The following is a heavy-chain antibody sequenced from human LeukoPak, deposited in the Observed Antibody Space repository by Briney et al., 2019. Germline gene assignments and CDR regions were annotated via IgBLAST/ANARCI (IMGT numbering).Heavy chain of an antibody. D-gene: IGHD5-12*01. V-gene: IGHV3-23*01. J-gene: IGHJ4*02. Sequence: GSLRLSCAASGFTFSNYAMSWVRQAPGKGLEWVSTISVSGGSTYYADSVKGRFTISRDNSKNTLYLQMNSLRAEDTAVYYCAESRVASYFDYWGQGTLLTVSS. CDR2: ISVSGGST. CDR3: AESRVASYFDY. CDR1: GFTFSNYA.